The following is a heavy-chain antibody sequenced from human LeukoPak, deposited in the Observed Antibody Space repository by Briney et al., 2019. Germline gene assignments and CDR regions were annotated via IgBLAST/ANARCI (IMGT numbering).Heavy chain of an antibody. J-gene: IGHJ4*02. D-gene: IGHD6-13*01. Sequence: PGGSLRLSCAASGFTFSSYAMSWVRQAPGKELEWVSGISGSGGSTYYADSVKGRFTISRDNSKNTLYLQMNSLRAEDTAVYYCAKAIAAAGIGYWGQGTLVTVSS. CDR1: GFTFSSYA. CDR2: ISGSGGST. CDR3: AKAIAAAGIGY. V-gene: IGHV3-23*01.